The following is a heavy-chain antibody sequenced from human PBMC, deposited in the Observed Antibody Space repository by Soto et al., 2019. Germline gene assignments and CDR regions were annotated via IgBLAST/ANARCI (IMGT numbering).Heavy chain of an antibody. CDR1: GFTVSSNY. CDR2: IYSGGST. J-gene: IGHJ4*02. V-gene: IGHV3-66*01. CDR3: AAPPGIAVAGTWYYFDY. Sequence: PGGSLRLSCAASGFTVSSNYMSWVRQAPGKGLEWVSVIYSGGSTYCADSVKGRFTISRDNSKNTLYLQMNSLRAEDTAVYYCAAPPGIAVAGTWYYFDYWGQGTLVTVSS. D-gene: IGHD6-19*01.